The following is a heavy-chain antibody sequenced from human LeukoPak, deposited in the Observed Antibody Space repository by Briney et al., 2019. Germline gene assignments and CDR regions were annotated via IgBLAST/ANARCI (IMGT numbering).Heavy chain of an antibody. V-gene: IGHV1-46*01. J-gene: IGHJ4*02. D-gene: IGHD1-14*01. CDR3: ARDRPPNHFDY. Sequence: ASVTVSCTSSGYTFTNYYIDLVRQAHGQGLGWMGVINPNGGSTTYAQKFQGRITMTRDTSTSAVYMELSSLRSEDTAVYYCARDRPPNHFDYWGQGTLVTISS. CDR2: INPNGGST. CDR1: GYTFTNYY.